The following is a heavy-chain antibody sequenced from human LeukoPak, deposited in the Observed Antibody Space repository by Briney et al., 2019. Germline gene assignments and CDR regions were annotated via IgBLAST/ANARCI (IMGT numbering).Heavy chain of an antibody. V-gene: IGHV3-48*03. CDR2: ISSSGSTI. Sequence: GGSLRLSCAASGFTFSGYEMNWVRQAPGKGLEWVSYISSSGSTIYYADSVKGRFTISRDNSKNTLYLQMNSLRAEDTAIYYCAKETAAAGSQEFDYWGQGTLVTVSS. CDR1: GFTFSGYE. D-gene: IGHD6-13*01. CDR3: AKETAAAGSQEFDY. J-gene: IGHJ4*02.